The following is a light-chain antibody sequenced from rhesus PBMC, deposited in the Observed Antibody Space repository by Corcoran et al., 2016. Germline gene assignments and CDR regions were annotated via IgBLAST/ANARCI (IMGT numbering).Light chain of an antibody. CDR1: ENVNNY. V-gene: IGKV1-74*01. J-gene: IGKJ2*01. CDR3: QHYYGSPYS. Sequence: DIQMTQSPSSLSASVGDRVTITCRTSENVNNYLNWYQQKPGKAPKLLIYKGSTLQSGVPSRFSGSGSGTDYTFTISSLQSEDVATYYCQHYYGSPYSFDQGTKVEIK. CDR2: KGS.